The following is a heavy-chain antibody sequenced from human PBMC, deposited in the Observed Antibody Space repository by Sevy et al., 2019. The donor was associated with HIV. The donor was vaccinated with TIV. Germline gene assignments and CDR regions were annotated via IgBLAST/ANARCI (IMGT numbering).Heavy chain of an antibody. CDR1: GGTFSSYA. V-gene: IGHV1-69*13. J-gene: IGHJ4*02. Sequence: ASVKVSCKASGGTFSSYAISWVRQAPGQGLEWMGGIIPIFGTANYAQKFQGRVTITADESTSTANMELSSLRSEDTAVYYCARGRENYDFWSGYYPQYYWGQGTLVTVSS. D-gene: IGHD3-3*01. CDR2: IIPIFGTA. CDR3: ARGRENYDFWSGYYPQYY.